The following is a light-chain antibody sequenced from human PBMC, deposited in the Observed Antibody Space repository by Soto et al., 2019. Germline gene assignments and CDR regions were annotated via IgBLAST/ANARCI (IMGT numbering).Light chain of an antibody. J-gene: IGLJ2*01. CDR2: RDN. CDR3: AAWDDSLSRVV. CDR1: SSNIGSNY. V-gene: IGLV1-47*01. Sequence: QSVLTQPPSASGTPGQRVAISCSGSSSNIGSNYVYWYQQLPGTAPKLLIYRDNQRPSGVPDRFSDSKSDTSASLAISGLRSEDEADYYCAAWDDSLSRVVFGGGTKLTVL.